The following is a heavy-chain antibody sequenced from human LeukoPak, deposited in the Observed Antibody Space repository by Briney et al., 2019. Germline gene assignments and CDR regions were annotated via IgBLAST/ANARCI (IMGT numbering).Heavy chain of an antibody. CDR2: ISYDGSNK. V-gene: IGHV3-30*18. J-gene: IGHJ6*04. Sequence: GGSLRLSCAASGFTFSSYCMHWVRQAPGKGLEWVAVISYDGSNKYYADSVKGRFTISRDNSKNTLYLQMNSLRAEDTAVYYCAKGRYCSSTSCGYYGMDVWGKGTTVTVSS. CDR3: AKGRYCSSTSCGYYGMDV. CDR1: GFTFSSYC. D-gene: IGHD2-2*01.